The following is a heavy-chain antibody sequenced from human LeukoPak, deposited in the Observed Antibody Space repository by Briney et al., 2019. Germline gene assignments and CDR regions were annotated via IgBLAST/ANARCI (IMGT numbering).Heavy chain of an antibody. CDR3: VRRGDASSGWGDHDF. Sequence: GGSLRLSCAASGFTFNRNAISWVRQAPGKGLEWVSTIGGSGDKTFYADSVKGRFTISRDNSKNMVHLQMNSLTGEDTALYYCVRRGDASSGWGDHDFWGQGAPVTVSS. J-gene: IGHJ4*02. V-gene: IGHV3-23*01. CDR1: GFTFNRNA. D-gene: IGHD6-19*01. CDR2: IGGSGDKT.